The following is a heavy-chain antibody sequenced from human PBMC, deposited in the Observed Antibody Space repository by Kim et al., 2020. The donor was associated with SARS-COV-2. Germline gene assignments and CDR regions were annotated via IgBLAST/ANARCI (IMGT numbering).Heavy chain of an antibody. V-gene: IGHV3-9*01. J-gene: IGHJ6*01. CDR1: GFTFGDYA. Sequence: GGSLRLSCAASGFTFGDYAMHWVRQAPGKGLEWVSGISWNSGSIGYADSVKGRFLLFLVDVARFLSVLLLSVRGEFAVMYYCAKDISPWRYYYYYGMDV. CDR3: AKDISPWRYYYYYGMDV. CDR2: ISWNSGSI. D-gene: IGHD5-12*01.